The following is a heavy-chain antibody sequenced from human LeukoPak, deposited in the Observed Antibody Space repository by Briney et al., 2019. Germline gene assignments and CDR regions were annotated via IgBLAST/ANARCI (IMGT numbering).Heavy chain of an antibody. D-gene: IGHD1-26*01. CDR1: GGSISGYY. J-gene: IGHJ5*02. CDR2: IHSNGYT. Sequence: NSSETLSLTCTVSGGSISGYYWSWIRQPPGQGLEWIAYIHSNGYTNYNPSLKSRVTISVDTSKNQFSPKVTSVTAADTAMYYCTKREGPMSGSYDYFDPWGQGTLVTVS. V-gene: IGHV4-4*09. CDR3: TKREGPMSGSYDYFDP.